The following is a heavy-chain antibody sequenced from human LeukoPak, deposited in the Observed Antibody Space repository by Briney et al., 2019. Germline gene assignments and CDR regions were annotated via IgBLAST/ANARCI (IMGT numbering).Heavy chain of an antibody. D-gene: IGHD2-8*01. V-gene: IGHV4-4*02. CDR3: SRENGAFSPFGY. CDR1: GGSIRSTNS. Sequence: SGTLSLTCGVSGGSIRSTNSWSWVRQPPGQGLEWIGEISLSGLTNYNPSLKSRVTMSLDKSKNHLSLNLTSVTAADTAVYYCSRENGAFSPFGYWGQGTLVTVSS. J-gene: IGHJ4*02. CDR2: ISLSGLT.